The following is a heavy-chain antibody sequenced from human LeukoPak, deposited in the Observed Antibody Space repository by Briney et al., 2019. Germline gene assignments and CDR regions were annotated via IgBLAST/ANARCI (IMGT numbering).Heavy chain of an antibody. Sequence: QTGGSLRLSCAASGFTFSSFAMTWVRQAPGKGLNWVSTISGSGGSTYYADSLKGRFTISRDNPKNTLYLQVNSLRAEDTAVYYCAKESSGSYYALDYWGQGTLVTDSS. D-gene: IGHD1-26*01. CDR2: ISGSGGST. V-gene: IGHV3-23*01. CDR3: AKESSGSYYALDY. J-gene: IGHJ4*02. CDR1: GFTFSSFA.